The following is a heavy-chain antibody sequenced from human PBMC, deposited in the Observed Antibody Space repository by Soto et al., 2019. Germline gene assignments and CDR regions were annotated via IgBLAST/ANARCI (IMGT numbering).Heavy chain of an antibody. V-gene: IGHV1-18*01. CDR3: ARTYGSGDYFLPFEY. D-gene: IGHD3-10*01. Sequence: QVQLLQSGAEVKKPGASVKVSCKASGYMFNTYGITWVRQAPGQGLEWMGWISVYNGNIDYAQKFEGRVTMTKDTSTSTAYMELKSLTSDDTAVYYCARTYGSGDYFLPFEYWGQGTPVSVSS. CDR2: ISVYNGNI. J-gene: IGHJ4*02. CDR1: GYMFNTYG.